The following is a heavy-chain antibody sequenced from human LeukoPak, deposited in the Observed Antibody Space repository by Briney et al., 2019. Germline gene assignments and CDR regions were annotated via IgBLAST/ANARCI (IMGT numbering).Heavy chain of an antibody. CDR2: IKSKTDGGTT. V-gene: IGHV3-15*01. CDR1: GFTFSNAW. D-gene: IGHD4-17*01. J-gene: IGHJ4*02. Sequence: GGSLRLSCPASGFTFSNAWMSWVRQAPGKGLEWVGRIKSKTDGGTTDYAAPVKGRFTISRDDSKNTLYLQMNSLKTEDTAVYYCTTDPYGDYREEAYYFDYWGQGTLVTVSS. CDR3: TTDPYGDYREEAYYFDY.